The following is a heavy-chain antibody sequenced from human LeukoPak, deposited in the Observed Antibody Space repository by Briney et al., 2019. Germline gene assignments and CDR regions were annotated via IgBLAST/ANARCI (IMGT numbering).Heavy chain of an antibody. CDR1: GGSISSYY. Sequence: SETLSLTCTVSGGSISSYYWSWIRQPPGKGLEWIGYIYYGENTNYNPSLKSRVTMSVDTSMGQFSLKLSSVTAADTAVYYCARVGGSNYYYYGMDVWGQGTTVTVSS. CDR2: IYYGENT. D-gene: IGHD2-15*01. J-gene: IGHJ6*02. CDR3: ARVGGSNYYYYGMDV. V-gene: IGHV4-59*01.